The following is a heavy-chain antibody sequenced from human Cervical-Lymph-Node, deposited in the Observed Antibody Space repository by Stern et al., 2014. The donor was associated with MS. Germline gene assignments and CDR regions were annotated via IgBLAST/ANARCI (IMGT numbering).Heavy chain of an antibody. V-gene: IGHV4-39*01. CDR1: GDSISSYTHY. J-gene: IGHJ4*02. Sequence: QLQLQESGPGLVKPSETLSLTCAVSGDSISSYTHYWAWIRQPPGKGLEWIGSVYYSGATYYNPSLKSPVTLSGDTSKNPFPLGLNSVTAADTAVYYCAKHACTGAACPFDLWGQGTLVTVSS. D-gene: IGHD2-8*02. CDR2: VYYSGAT. CDR3: AKHACTGAACPFDL.